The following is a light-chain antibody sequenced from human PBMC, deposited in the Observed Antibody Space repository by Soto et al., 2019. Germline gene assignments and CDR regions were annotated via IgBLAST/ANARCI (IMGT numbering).Light chain of an antibody. Sequence: QSVLTQPPSVSGAPRQRVTISCTGSSSNIGAGYDVHWYQQLPGTAPKLRIYANSNRPSGVPDRFSGSKSGTSASLAITGLQAEDEADYYCQSYDSSLSAWVFGGGTKLTVL. CDR1: SSNIGAGYD. CDR2: ANS. J-gene: IGLJ3*02. V-gene: IGLV1-40*01. CDR3: QSYDSSLSAWV.